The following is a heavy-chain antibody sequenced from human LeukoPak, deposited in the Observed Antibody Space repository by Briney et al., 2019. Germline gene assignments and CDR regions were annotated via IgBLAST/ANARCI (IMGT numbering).Heavy chain of an antibody. J-gene: IGHJ4*02. D-gene: IGHD2-21*01. Sequence: GGTLRLSCAASGFTLSGNAMSWVRQAPGKGLEWVSGIDGGTTVTHYADSVQGRFIISRDSSKNTLYLQMSSLRAGDTAIYYCAKDLFRWAFDYWAQGTLVTVSS. CDR2: IDGGTTVT. CDR1: GFTLSGNA. CDR3: AKDLFRWAFDY. V-gene: IGHV3-23*01.